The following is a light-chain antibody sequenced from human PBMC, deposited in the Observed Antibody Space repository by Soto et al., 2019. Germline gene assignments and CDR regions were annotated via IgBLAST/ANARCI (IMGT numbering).Light chain of an antibody. CDR1: QSISSW. J-gene: IGKJ1*01. CDR2: KAS. CDR3: QQYNTYPWT. V-gene: IGKV1-5*03. Sequence: IQLTQSPSSLSASVGDRVTITCRASQSISSWLAWYQQKPGKAPKLLIYKASTLESGVPSNFSGSGSGTEFTLTISSLQPEDFAIYYCQQYNTYPWTFGQGTKVDIK.